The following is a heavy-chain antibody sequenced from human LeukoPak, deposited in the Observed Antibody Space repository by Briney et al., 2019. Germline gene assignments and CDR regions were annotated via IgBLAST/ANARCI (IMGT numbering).Heavy chain of an antibody. D-gene: IGHD2-21*01. J-gene: IGHJ1*01. Sequence: ASVKVSFKASGYTFTSYGISWVRQAPGQGLEWMGWISAYNGNTNYAQKLQGRVTMTTDTSTSTAYMELRSLRSDDTAVYYCARDHCGGDCAQHWGQGTLVTVSS. CDR1: GYTFTSYG. V-gene: IGHV1-18*01. CDR2: ISAYNGNT. CDR3: ARDHCGGDCAQH.